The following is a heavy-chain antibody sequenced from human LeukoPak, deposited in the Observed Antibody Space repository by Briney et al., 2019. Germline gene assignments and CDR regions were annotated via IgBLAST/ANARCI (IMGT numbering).Heavy chain of an antibody. CDR1: GFPFSSYG. Sequence: GSLRLSCDASGFPFSSYGMSWVRQPPGKGLEWIGYIYYSGSTNYNPSLKSRVTISVDTSKNQFSLKLSSVTAADTAVYYCARSPIRSGYPYPPYYYYYGMDVWGQGTTVTVSS. J-gene: IGHJ6*02. CDR3: ARSPIRSGYPYPPYYYYYGMDV. D-gene: IGHD3-3*01. V-gene: IGHV4-59*08. CDR2: IYYSGST.